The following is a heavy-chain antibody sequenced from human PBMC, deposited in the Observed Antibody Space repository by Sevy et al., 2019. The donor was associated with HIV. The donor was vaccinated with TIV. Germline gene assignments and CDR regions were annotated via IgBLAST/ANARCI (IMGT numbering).Heavy chain of an antibody. D-gene: IGHD4-4*01. V-gene: IGHV3-30*02. CDR1: GFTFNFHG. J-gene: IGHJ5*02. CDR3: ARETDNSARWLDP. Sequence: GGSLRLSCAASGFTFNFHGMHWVRQAPGKGLEWVAFIWNDGSNKYMANSVKGGFTISRDNSKNKLFLQMNSLTVEDTAVYYCARETDNSARWLDPWGQGTLVTVSS. CDR2: IWNDGSNK.